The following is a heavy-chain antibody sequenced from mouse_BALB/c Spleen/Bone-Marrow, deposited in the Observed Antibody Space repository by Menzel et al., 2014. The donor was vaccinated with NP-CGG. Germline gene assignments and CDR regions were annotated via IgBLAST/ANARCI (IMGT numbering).Heavy chain of an antibody. D-gene: IGHD2-4*01. CDR1: GFTFSNYG. J-gene: IGHJ3*01. Sequence: EVKLMESGGGLVRPGGSLRLSRAASGFTFSNYGMSWVRQTPDKRLDFVATISTNGGDTYYPDSVKGRFTISRDNAKNTLYLQMSSLKSEDTAMYYCARGVDFASWFAYWGQGTLVAVSA. CDR2: ISTNGGDT. CDR3: ARGVDFASWFAY. V-gene: IGHV5-6-3*01.